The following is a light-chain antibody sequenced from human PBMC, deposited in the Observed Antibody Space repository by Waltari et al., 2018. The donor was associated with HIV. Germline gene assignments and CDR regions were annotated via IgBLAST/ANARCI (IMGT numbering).Light chain of an antibody. Sequence: HSVLTPPPSVSAAPGQPVTISCPRTSSNIGAGTAVPWYQQLPGTAPTPLRYGNSNRPSGVPDRFSGSKSGTSASLAITGLQAEDEADYYCQSYDSSLSGVVFGGGTKLTVL. CDR2: GNS. V-gene: IGLV1-40*01. CDR3: QSYDSSLSGVV. J-gene: IGLJ2*01. CDR1: SSNIGAGTA.